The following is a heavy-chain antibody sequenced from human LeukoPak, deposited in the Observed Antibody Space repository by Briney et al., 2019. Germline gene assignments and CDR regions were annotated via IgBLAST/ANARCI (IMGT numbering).Heavy chain of an antibody. J-gene: IGHJ4*02. CDR1: GGSISSYY. CDR3: ARGLYSGSYYRVDY. D-gene: IGHD1-26*01. V-gene: IGHV4-59*01. Sequence: SETLSLTCTVSGGSISSYYWSWIRQPPGKGLEWIGYIYYSGSTNYNPSLKSRVTISVDTSKNQFSLKLSSVTAADTAVYYCARGLYSGSYYRVDYWGQGTLVTVSS. CDR2: IYYSGST.